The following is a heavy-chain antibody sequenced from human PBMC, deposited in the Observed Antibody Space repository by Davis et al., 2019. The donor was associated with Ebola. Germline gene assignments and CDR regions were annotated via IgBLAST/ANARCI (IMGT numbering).Heavy chain of an antibody. CDR1: GFTFSSYA. Sequence: PGGSLRLSCAASGFTFSSYAMHWVRQAPGKGLEWVAVISYDGSNKYYADSVKGRFTISRDNSKNTLYLQMNSLRAEDTAVYYCARAGEWFPLYTTFMDVWGKGTTVTVSS. CDR3: ARAGEWFPLYTTFMDV. CDR2: ISYDGSNK. J-gene: IGHJ6*04. V-gene: IGHV3-30-3*01. D-gene: IGHD2/OR15-2a*01.